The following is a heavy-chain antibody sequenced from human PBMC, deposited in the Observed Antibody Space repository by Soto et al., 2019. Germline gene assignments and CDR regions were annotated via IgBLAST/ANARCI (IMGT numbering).Heavy chain of an antibody. CDR1: GGSISTVDYW. V-gene: IGHV4-30-4*01. D-gene: IGHD7-27*01. CDR3: ARGPSGDKVDS. J-gene: IGHJ4*02. CDR2: IYDGGRT. Sequence: QVQLQESGPGLVKPSQTLSLTCTVSGGSISTVDYWWSWIRQSPDMGLEWIGHIYDGGRTYNNPSLESRGTMSVDTSQSQLSLTLSSVSATDTAVYYGARGPSGDKVDSWGQGTLVTVSS.